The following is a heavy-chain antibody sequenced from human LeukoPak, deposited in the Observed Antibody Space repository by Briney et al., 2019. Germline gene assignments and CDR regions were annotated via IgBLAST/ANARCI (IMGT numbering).Heavy chain of an antibody. CDR1: GGSISSYY. J-gene: IGHJ6*02. CDR3: ARQTGHFWPMDV. V-gene: IGHV4-59*01. D-gene: IGHD3-3*02. Sequence: SETLSLTCTVSGGSISSYYWGWIRQPPGKGLEWVGFIYYSGSTNYNPSLKSRVTISVDTSKNQFSLKLSSVTAADTAVYYCARQTGHFWPMDVWGQGTTVTVSS. CDR2: IYYSGST.